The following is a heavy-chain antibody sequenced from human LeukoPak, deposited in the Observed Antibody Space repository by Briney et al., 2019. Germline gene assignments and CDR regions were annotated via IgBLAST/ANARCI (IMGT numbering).Heavy chain of an antibody. CDR2: IYSGGST. CDR3: ATEHDYGGQIFDY. D-gene: IGHD4-23*01. V-gene: IGHV3-53*01. Sequence: GGSLRLSCAASGFTVSSNYMSWVRQAPGKGLEWVSVIYSGGSTYYADSVKGRFTISRDNSKNTLYLQMNSLRAEGTAVYYCATEHDYGGQIFDYWGQGTLVTVSS. CDR1: GFTVSSNY. J-gene: IGHJ4*02.